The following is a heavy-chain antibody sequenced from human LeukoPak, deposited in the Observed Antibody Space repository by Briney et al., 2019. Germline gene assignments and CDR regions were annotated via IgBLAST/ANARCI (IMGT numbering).Heavy chain of an antibody. CDR1: GCTFSSYR. V-gene: IGHV3-48*01. J-gene: IGHJ4*02. CDR2: ISSSGSTM. Sequence: PGGSLRLSCAASGCTFSSYRMNWVRQAPGKGLEWVSYISSSGSTMDYADSVKGRYTISRYNAKNSLYLQMNSLRAEDTAVYYCAGRFDYWGQGTLVTVSS. CDR3: AGRFDY.